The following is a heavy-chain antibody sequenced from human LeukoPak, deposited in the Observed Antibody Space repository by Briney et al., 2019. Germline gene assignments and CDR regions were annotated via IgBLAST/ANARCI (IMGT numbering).Heavy chain of an antibody. D-gene: IGHD4-17*01. CDR1: GGSISSYY. V-gene: IGHV4-59*12. CDR3: ARGEDGDYYFQH. J-gene: IGHJ1*01. Sequence: SETLSLTCTVSGGSISSYYWSWIRQPPGKGLEWIGYIYYSGSTNYNPSLKGRVTISVDTSKNQFSLKLSSVTAADTAVYYCARGEDGDYYFQHWGQGTLVTVSS. CDR2: IYYSGST.